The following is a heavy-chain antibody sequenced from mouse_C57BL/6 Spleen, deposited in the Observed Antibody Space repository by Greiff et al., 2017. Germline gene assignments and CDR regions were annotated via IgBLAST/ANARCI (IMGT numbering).Heavy chain of an antibody. CDR1: GYAFRSSW. J-gene: IGHJ1*03. V-gene: IGHV1-82*01. CDR3: SRSKSYGNYWYFDV. D-gene: IGHD2-1*01. Sequence: QVQLQQSGPELVKPGASVKISCKASGYAFRSSWMNWVKQRPGKGLEWIGRIYPGDGDTNYNGKFKGKAPLTADKSSSTAYMQLSSLTSEDSAVYFCSRSKSYGNYWYFDVWGTGTMVTVSA. CDR2: IYPGDGDT.